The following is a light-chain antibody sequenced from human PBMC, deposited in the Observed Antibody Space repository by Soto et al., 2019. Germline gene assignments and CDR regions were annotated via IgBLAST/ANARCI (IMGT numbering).Light chain of an antibody. J-gene: IGLJ1*01. CDR1: SSDVGGYNY. Sequence: QSVLTQPASVSGSPGQSITISCTGTSSDVGGYNYVSWYQQHPGKAPKLMIYEVSNRPSGVSNRFSGSKSGNTASLTISGLQAEDGADYYCSSYTSNSTLYVFGTGTKVTVL. CDR2: EVS. CDR3: SSYTSNSTLYV. V-gene: IGLV2-14*01.